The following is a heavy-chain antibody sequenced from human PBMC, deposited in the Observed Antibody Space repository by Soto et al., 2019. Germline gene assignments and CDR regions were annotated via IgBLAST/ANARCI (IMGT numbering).Heavy chain of an antibody. CDR3: AKDFTAYLSSWFHL. CDR1: EFTFSSNA. CDR2: ITGSGSTI. J-gene: IGHJ5*02. D-gene: IGHD6-13*01. Sequence: EVQLLESGGGLVQPGGSLRLSCAASEFTFSSNAMHWVRQAPGKGLEWVSGITGSGSTIFYADSVKGRFTISRDNFKNTLSLHMSSLRAEDTAIYYCAKDFTAYLSSWFHLWGQGPLVTVSS. V-gene: IGHV3-23*01.